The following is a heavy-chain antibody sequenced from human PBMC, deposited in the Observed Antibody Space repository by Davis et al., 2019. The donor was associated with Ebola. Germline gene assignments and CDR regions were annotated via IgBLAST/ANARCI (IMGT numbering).Heavy chain of an antibody. V-gene: IGHV3-23*01. CDR2: MAGSSGST. CDR1: GFTFRSYA. Sequence: GESLKTSCAAPGFTFRSYAMSWVRQAPGKRLEWVSAMAGSSGSTNYADSVKGRFTISRDNAKNTLYLQMNSLRAEDTAVYYCARAIGSGWPIDYWGQGTLVTVSS. D-gene: IGHD6-19*01. CDR3: ARAIGSGWPIDY. J-gene: IGHJ4*02.